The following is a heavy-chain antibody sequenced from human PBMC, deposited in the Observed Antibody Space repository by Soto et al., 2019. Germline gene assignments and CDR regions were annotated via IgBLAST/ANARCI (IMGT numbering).Heavy chain of an antibody. V-gene: IGHV4-39*01. CDR1: GDSIISNNYY. CDR3: ARHPGYAVPTVYATHYFNY. D-gene: IGHD2-8*01. CDR2: IYYSGST. J-gene: IGHJ4*02. Sequence: SETLSLTCTVSGDSIISNNYYCGWIRQPPGKGLEWIGSIYYSGSTYYNPSLKSRVTMSVDTSKSQFSLKLSSVTAADTAVYYCARHPGYAVPTVYATHYFNYWGQGILVTVSS.